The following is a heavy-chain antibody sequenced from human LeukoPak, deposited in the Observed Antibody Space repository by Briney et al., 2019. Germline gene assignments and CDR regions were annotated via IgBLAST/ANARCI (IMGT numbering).Heavy chain of an antibody. CDR2: INPNSGGT. CDR1: GYTFTGYY. Sequence: ASVKVSCKASGYTFTGYYMHWVRQAPGQGLEWMGWINPNSGGTNYAQKFQGSVTMTRDTSISTAYMELSRLRSDDTAVYYCARPNRYYDSSGYYYYFDYWGQGTLVTVSS. J-gene: IGHJ4*02. CDR3: ARPNRYYDSSGYYYYFDY. D-gene: IGHD3-22*01. V-gene: IGHV1-2*02.